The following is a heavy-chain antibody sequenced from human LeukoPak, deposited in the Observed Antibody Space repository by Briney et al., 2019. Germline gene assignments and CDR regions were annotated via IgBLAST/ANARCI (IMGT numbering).Heavy chain of an antibody. CDR2: INHSGST. Sequence: SETLSLTCAVYGGSFSGYYWSWIRQPPRKGLEWIGEINHSGSTNYNPSLKSRVTISVDTSKNQFSLKLSSVTAADTAVYYCARVIGGYSYGHLDYWGQGTLVTVSS. J-gene: IGHJ4*02. V-gene: IGHV4-34*01. D-gene: IGHD5-18*01. CDR3: ARVIGGYSYGHLDY. CDR1: GGSFSGYY.